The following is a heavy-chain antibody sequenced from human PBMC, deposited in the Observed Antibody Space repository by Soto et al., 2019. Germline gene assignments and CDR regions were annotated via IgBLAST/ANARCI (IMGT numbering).Heavy chain of an antibody. CDR1: GYTFTSYY. CDR2: INPSGGST. D-gene: IGHD1-26*01. J-gene: IGHJ3*02. Sequence: ASVKVSCKSSGYTFTSYYMHWVRQAPGQGLEWMGIINPSGGSTSYAQKFQGRVTMTRDTSTSTVYMELSSLRSEDTAVYYCARDFLGADAFDIWGQGTRVNVSS. CDR3: ARDFLGADAFDI. V-gene: IGHV1-46*01.